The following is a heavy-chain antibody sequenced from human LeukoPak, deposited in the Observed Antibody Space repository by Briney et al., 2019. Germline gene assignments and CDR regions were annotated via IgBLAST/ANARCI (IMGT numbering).Heavy chain of an antibody. CDR3: ARLSPYLGSGSSAFPDDF. J-gene: IGHJ4*02. D-gene: IGHD3-10*01. Sequence: SETPSLTCTVSGGPIITSRYYWGWIRQPPGKGLEWIGSINYSGSTYYNPSLKSRVTISVDTSKNQFSLKLSSVTAADTAVYYCARLSPYLGSGSSAFPDDFWGQGTLVTVSS. CDR1: GGPIITSRYY. V-gene: IGHV4-39*01. CDR2: INYSGST.